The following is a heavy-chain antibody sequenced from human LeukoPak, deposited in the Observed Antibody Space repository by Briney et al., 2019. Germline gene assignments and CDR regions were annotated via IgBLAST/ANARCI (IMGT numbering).Heavy chain of an antibody. J-gene: IGHJ4*02. CDR2: INSDGSST. D-gene: IGHD2-15*01. CDR3: AKDRERPSQFDY. Sequence: GGSLRLSCAASGFTFSSYWMHWVRQAPGKGLVRVSRINSDGSSTSYADSVKGRFTISRDNAKNTLYLQMNSLRTEDTAVYYCAKDRERPSQFDYWGQGTLVTVSS. CDR1: GFTFSSYW. V-gene: IGHV3-74*01.